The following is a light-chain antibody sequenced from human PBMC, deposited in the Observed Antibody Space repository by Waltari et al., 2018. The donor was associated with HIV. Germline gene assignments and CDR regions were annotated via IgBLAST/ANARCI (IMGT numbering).Light chain of an antibody. CDR3: QTWDTGVV. Sequence: QLVLTQSPSASASPGASVRLPCTLRRGHSNHATASHQQQPEKGPRYLMRLNSDGTYNKRDGIPDRFSGSSSGSERYLSISSLQSEDEADYYCQTWDTGVVFGGGTKLTVL. V-gene: IGLV4-69*01. J-gene: IGLJ2*01. CDR2: LNSDGTY. CDR1: RGHSNHA.